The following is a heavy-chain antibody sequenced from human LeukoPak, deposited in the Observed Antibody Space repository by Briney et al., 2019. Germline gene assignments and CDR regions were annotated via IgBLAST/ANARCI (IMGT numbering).Heavy chain of an antibody. CDR1: GYTFTSYD. CDR2: MNPNNGNT. V-gene: IGHV1-8*01. D-gene: IGHD6-13*01. CDR3: ARLASSSWPLYYYYGMDV. J-gene: IGHJ6*02. Sequence: GASVTVSCKASGYTFTSYDINWVRQATGQGLEWMGWMNPNNGNTGHAQKFQGRVTITRSTSISTAYMELSSLRSEDTAVYYCARLASSSWPLYYYYGMDVWGQGTTVTVSS.